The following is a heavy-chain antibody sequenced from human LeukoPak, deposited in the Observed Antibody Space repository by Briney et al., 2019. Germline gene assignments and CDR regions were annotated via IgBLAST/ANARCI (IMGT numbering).Heavy chain of an antibody. D-gene: IGHD2-15*01. CDR3: TTRSRGGRAGYAYYFDY. V-gene: IGHV3-15*01. CDR1: GFTFSNAW. Sequence: GGSLRLSCAASGFTFSNAWMSWVRQAPGKGLEWVGRIKSKTDGGTTDYAAPVKGRFTISRDDSKTTLYLQMNSLKTEDTAVYYCTTRSRGGRAGYAYYFDYWGQGTLVTVSS. CDR2: IKSKTDGGTT. J-gene: IGHJ4*02.